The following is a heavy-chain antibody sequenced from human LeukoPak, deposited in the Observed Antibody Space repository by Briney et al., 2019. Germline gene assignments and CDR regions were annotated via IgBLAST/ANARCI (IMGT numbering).Heavy chain of an antibody. J-gene: IGHJ4*02. Sequence: GGSLRLSCAASGFTFSSYWMHWVRQAPGKGLVWVSRINSDGSSTNYADSVKGRFTISRDNAKNTLYLQMNSLRAEDTAVYYCTSLDYDFWSGYLAPFDYWGQGTLVSVSS. CDR2: INSDGSST. D-gene: IGHD3-3*01. V-gene: IGHV3-74*01. CDR1: GFTFSSYW. CDR3: TSLDYDFWSGYLAPFDY.